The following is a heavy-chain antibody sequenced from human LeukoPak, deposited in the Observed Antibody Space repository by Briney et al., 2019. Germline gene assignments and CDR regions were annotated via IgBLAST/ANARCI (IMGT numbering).Heavy chain of an antibody. J-gene: IGHJ3*02. Sequence: SETLSLTCAVSGGPISSGGYSWSWIRQPPGKGLEWIGYIYHSGSTYYNPSLKSRVTISVDRSKNQFSLKPSSVTAADTAVYYCARGNGAFDIWGQGTMVTVSS. CDR2: IYHSGST. D-gene: IGHD2-8*01. V-gene: IGHV4-30-2*01. CDR1: GGPISSGGYS. CDR3: ARGNGAFDI.